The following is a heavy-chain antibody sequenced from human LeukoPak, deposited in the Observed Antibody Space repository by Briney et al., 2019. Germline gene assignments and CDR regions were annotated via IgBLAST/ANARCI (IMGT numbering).Heavy chain of an antibody. CDR2: ISGSGGST. J-gene: IGHJ4*02. CDR1: GFTFSSYA. Sequence: GGSLRLSCAASGFTFSSYAMSWVRQAPGKGLEWVSAISGSGGSTYYADSVKGRFTISRDNSNNMLYLQMNTLRADDTAVYYCAEGGPYADFDYWGQGILVTVSS. D-gene: IGHD2-2*01. CDR3: AEGGPYADFDY. V-gene: IGHV3-23*01.